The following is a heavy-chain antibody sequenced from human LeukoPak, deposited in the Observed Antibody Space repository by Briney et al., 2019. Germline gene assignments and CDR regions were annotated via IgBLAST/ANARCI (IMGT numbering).Heavy chain of an antibody. CDR1: GYTFTSYG. V-gene: IGHV1-18*01. CDR3: ARESRHGGDFDY. D-gene: IGHD2-21*01. J-gene: IGHJ4*02. CDR2: ISAYNGDR. Sequence: ASVKVSCKASGYTFTSYGISWVRQAPGQGLEWMGWISAYNGDRKYEQRLQGRVTLTTDTSTSTAYMELRSLISDDTAVYYCARESRHGGDFDYWGQGTLVTVSS.